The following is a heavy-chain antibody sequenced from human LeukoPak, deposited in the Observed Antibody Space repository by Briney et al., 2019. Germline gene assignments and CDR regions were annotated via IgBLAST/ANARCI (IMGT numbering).Heavy chain of an antibody. J-gene: IGHJ4*02. D-gene: IGHD6-13*01. CDR3: AVLSTSSWFYY. Sequence: GGSLRLSCAASGFTFSTYAMSWVRQAPGKGLEWVSVISGGGDTTYYADSVKGRFTISRDNSMNTLYLQMNSLRAEDTAVYYCAVLSTSSWFYYWGQGTLVTVSS. V-gene: IGHV3-23*01. CDR1: GFTFSTYA. CDR2: ISGGGDTT.